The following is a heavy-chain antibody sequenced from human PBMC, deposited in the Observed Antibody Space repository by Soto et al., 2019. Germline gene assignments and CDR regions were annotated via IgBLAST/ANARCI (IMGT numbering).Heavy chain of an antibody. J-gene: IGHJ4*02. V-gene: IGHV1-18*01. CDR2: ISADDGYT. CDR3: ARDVFY. CDR1: GYTFSSHG. Sequence: QVQLVQSGAEMKKPGASVKVSCKASGYTFSSHGINWVRQAPGQRLEWVGWISADDGYTNYAQNLQDRVIMTTDTSTSTAYMELTSLRSDDTAVYYCARDVFYWGQGTRVSVSS.